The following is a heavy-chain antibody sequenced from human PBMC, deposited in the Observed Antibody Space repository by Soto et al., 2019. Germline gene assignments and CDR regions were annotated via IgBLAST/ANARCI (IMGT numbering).Heavy chain of an antibody. CDR1: GYTFATYG. Sequence: ASVKVSCEASGYTFATYGITWVRQAPGQGLEWMGWISAYNGDTNYAQKLQGRVTMTTDTSTSTAYMELRSLRSDDTAVYYCARWSYGSGSHIAIDYWGQGTLVTVSS. D-gene: IGHD3-10*01. CDR2: ISAYNGDT. CDR3: ARWSYGSGSHIAIDY. J-gene: IGHJ4*02. V-gene: IGHV1-18*01.